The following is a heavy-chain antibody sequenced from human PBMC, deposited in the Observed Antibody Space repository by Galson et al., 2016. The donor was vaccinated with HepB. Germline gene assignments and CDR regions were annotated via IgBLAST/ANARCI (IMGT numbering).Heavy chain of an antibody. CDR2: ISSSSATI. V-gene: IGHV3-48*04. J-gene: IGHJ3*02. Sequence: SLRLSCAASGFSFSTYTMNWVRQAPGKGLEWVASISSSSATIYYVDSVKGRFAVSRDNAKNSVYLQMNSLRVEDTAVYYCTRDSWDIVVVSPAMFTFDIWGQGTMVTVSS. D-gene: IGHD2-2*01. CDR3: TRDSWDIVVVSPAMFTFDI. CDR1: GFSFSTYT.